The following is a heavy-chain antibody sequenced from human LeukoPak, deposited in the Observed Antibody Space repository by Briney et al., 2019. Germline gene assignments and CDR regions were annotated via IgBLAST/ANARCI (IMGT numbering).Heavy chain of an antibody. J-gene: IGHJ6*02. V-gene: IGHV3-48*03. D-gene: IGHD3-22*01. CDR1: GFTFSSYE. CDR3: ARSISARSGWDYYYYGMDV. CDR2: ISSSGSTI. Sequence: GGSPRLSCAASGFTFSSYEMNWVRQAPGKGLEWVSYISSSGSTIYYADSVKGRFTISRDNAKNSLYLQMNSLRAEDTAVYYRARSISARSGWDYYYYGMDVWGQGTTVTVSS.